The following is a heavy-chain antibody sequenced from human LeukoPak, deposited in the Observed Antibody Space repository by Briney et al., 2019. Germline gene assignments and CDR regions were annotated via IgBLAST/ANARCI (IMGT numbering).Heavy chain of an antibody. J-gene: IGHJ5*02. CDR1: GYTFTGYY. V-gene: IGHV1-2*02. CDR2: INPNSGGT. D-gene: IGHD3-10*01. Sequence: ASVKVSCKASGYTFTGYYMHWVRQAPGQGLEWMGWINPNSGGTNYAQKFQGRVTMTRDTSISTAYMELSRLRSDDTAVYYCARVGGYYFYWFDPWGQGTLVTVSS. CDR3: ARVGGYYFYWFDP.